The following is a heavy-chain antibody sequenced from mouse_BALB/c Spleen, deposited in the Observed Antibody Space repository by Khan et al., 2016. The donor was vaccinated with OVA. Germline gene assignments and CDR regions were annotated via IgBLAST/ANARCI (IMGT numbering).Heavy chain of an antibody. CDR2: ISYSGST. Sequence: EVKLLESGPGLVKPSQSLSLTCTVTGYSITSDYAWNWIRQFPRNKLEWMGYISYSGSTSYNPSLKSRISITRDTSKNQFFLQLNSVTTEDTATYFCARSGYEAWFAYWDQGTLVTVSA. V-gene: IGHV3-2*02. CDR1: GYSITSDYA. D-gene: IGHD2-14*01. J-gene: IGHJ3*01. CDR3: ARSGYEAWFAY.